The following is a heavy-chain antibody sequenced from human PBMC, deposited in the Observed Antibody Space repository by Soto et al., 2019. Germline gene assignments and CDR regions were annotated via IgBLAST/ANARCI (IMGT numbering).Heavy chain of an antibody. CDR2: ISAYNGNT. Sequence: ASVKVSCKASGYTFTSYGIIWVRQAPGQGLEWMGWISAYNGNTNYAQKLQGRVTMTTDTSTSTAYMELRSLRSDDTAVYYCARDYDFWSGYYSDYWGQGTLVTVSS. V-gene: IGHV1-18*01. CDR3: ARDYDFWSGYYSDY. D-gene: IGHD3-3*01. CDR1: GYTFTSYG. J-gene: IGHJ4*02.